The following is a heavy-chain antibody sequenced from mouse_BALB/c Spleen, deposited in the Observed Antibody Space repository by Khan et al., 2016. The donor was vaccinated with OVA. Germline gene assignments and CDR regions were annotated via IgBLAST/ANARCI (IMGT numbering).Heavy chain of an antibody. Sequence: QVQLKQSGTELVRPGASMKLSCKASGYTFTNYWINWVKQRPGQGLEWIGNIYPSDSYTNYNQKFKDKATLTVDESSSTAYMPLSSPTSEDSAVDYCSREVRLHYYAMDYWGQGTSVTVSS. CDR2: IYPSDSYT. D-gene: IGHD2-14*01. V-gene: IGHV1-69*02. J-gene: IGHJ4*01. CDR1: GYTFTNYW. CDR3: SREVRLHYYAMDY.